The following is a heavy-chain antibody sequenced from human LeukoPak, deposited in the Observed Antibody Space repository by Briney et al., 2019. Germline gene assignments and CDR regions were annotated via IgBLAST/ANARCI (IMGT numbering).Heavy chain of an antibody. CDR1: GGSISSYY. V-gene: IGHV4-59*12. CDR2: IYYTGST. J-gene: IGHJ4*02. Sequence: SSETLSLTCTVSGGSISSYYWCWIRQPPGKGLEWIGYIYYTGSTNYSPSLKNRATISVDTSKNQFSLKLSSVPAAHTAVYYCARGKRRGYYDISGFAYWGQGTLVTVSS. CDR3: ARGKRRGYYDISGFAY. D-gene: IGHD3-22*01.